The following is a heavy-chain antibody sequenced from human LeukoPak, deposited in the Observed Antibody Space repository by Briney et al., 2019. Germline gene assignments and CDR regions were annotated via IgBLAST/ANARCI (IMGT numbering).Heavy chain of an antibody. CDR1: GFTFDDYA. D-gene: IGHD1-26*01. V-gene: IGHV3-23*01. CDR3: AKDEFVGALKTFDY. CDR2: ISGSGGST. Sequence: PGGSLRLSCAASGFTFDDYAMHWVRQAPGKGLEWVSAISGSGGSTYYADSVKGRFTISRDNSKNTLYLQMNSLRAEDTAVYYCAKDEFVGALKTFDYWGQGTLVTVS. J-gene: IGHJ4*02.